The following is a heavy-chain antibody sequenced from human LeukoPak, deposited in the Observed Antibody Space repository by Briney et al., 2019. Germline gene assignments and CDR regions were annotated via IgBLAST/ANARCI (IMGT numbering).Heavy chain of an antibody. D-gene: IGHD3-9*01. CDR1: GFTFSNYA. Sequence: PGASLRLSCAASGFTFSNYAMYWVRQAPGKGLEWVSAVSGRDDSTYYADSVKGRFTISRDTSKNTLYLQMSSLRAEDTAVYYCAKWGDYDILTGYYDPDYWGQGTLVTVSS. CDR2: VSGRDDST. CDR3: AKWGDYDILTGYYDPDY. V-gene: IGHV3-23*01. J-gene: IGHJ4*02.